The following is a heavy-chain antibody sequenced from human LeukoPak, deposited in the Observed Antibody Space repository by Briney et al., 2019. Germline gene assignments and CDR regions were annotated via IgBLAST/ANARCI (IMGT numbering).Heavy chain of an antibody. CDR3: ARGDRITIFGVVIKARYFQH. V-gene: IGHV3-74*01. J-gene: IGHJ1*01. Sequence: GGSLRLSCAASGFTFSSYWMHWVRQVPGKGLVWVSRINSDGSSTSYADSVKGRFTISRDNAKNTLYLQMNSLRAEDTAVYYCARGDRITIFGVVIKARYFQHWGQGTLVTVSS. CDR1: GFTFSSYW. CDR2: INSDGSST. D-gene: IGHD3-3*01.